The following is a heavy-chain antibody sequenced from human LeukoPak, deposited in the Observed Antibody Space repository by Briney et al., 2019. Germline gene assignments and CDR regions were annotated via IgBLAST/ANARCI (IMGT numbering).Heavy chain of an antibody. V-gene: IGHV4-30-4*08. CDR3: ARVGLRFLEWLLEPSPPPDWFDP. CDR2: IYYSGST. J-gene: IGHJ5*02. CDR1: GGSISSGDYY. D-gene: IGHD3-3*01. Sequence: SQTLSLTCTVSGGSISSGDYYWSWIRQPPGKGLEWIGYIYYSGSTYYNPSLKSRVTISVDTSKNQFSLKLSSVTAADTAVYYCARVGLRFLEWLLEPSPPPDWFDPWGQGTLVTVSS.